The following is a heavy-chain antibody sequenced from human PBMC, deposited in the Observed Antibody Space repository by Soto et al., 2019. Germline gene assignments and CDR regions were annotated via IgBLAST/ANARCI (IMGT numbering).Heavy chain of an antibody. V-gene: IGHV4-30-4*01. CDR3: ARRRGYYYGMDV. Sequence: QVQLQESGPGLVKPSQTLSLTCTVSGGSISSGDYYWSWIRQPPGKGLEWIGYIYYSGSTYYNPSLKSRVTIAVATSKNQFSLKLSSVTAADTAVYYCARRRGYYYGMDVWGQGTTVTVSS. J-gene: IGHJ6*02. CDR1: GGSISSGDYY. CDR2: IYYSGST.